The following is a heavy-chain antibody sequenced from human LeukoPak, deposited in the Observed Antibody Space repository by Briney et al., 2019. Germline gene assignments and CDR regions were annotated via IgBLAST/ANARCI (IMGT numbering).Heavy chain of an antibody. CDR2: IYCSGST. CDR3: ARFSAVTPGFDY. CDR1: GGSISSYY. V-gene: IGHV4-59*01. D-gene: IGHD4-17*01. J-gene: IGHJ4*02. Sequence: SETLSLTCTVSGGSISSYYWSWIRQPPRKGLEWIGYIYCSGSTNYNPSLKSRVTISVDTSKNQFSLKLSSVTAADTAVYYCARFSAVTPGFDYWGQGTLVTVSS.